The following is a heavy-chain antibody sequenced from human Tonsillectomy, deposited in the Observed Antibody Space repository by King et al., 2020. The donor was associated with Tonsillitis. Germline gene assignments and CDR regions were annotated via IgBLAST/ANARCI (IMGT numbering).Heavy chain of an antibody. D-gene: IGHD2-2*01. CDR2: ISGRAGGT. CDR1: GFTFSDYG. Sequence: VQLVESGGALVQPGWSLRLSCVASGFTFSDYGMNWVRQAPGKGLEWVSSISGRAGGTYYTDSVKGRFTISRDNSRNTLYLQMNSLRVEDTALYYCAKVRAVVVVPAGFDSWGQGTLVAVSS. V-gene: IGHV3-23*04. J-gene: IGHJ4*02. CDR3: AKVRAVVVVPAGFDS.